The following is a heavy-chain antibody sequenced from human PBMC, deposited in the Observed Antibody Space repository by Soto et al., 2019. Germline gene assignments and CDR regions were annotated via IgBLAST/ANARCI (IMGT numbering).Heavy chain of an antibody. Sequence: GSLRLSCAASGFTFSDYYMGWIRQAPGKGLEWVSYISSSGSTIYYADSVKGRFTISRDNAKNSLYLQMNSLRAEDTAVYYCARDLIYGDYVSGYFDYWGQGTLVTVSS. CDR3: ARDLIYGDYVSGYFDY. J-gene: IGHJ4*02. CDR2: ISSSGSTI. V-gene: IGHV3-11*01. CDR1: GFTFSDYY. D-gene: IGHD4-17*01.